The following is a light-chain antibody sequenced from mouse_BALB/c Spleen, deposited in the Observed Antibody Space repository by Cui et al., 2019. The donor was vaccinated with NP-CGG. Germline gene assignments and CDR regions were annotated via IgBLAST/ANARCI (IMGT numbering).Light chain of an antibody. Sequence: HAVVTQDSALTTSPGETVTLTCRSNTGAVTTSNYANWVQEKPAHLFIGLIGGTKNRAPGVPARFSGSLIGDKAVLTITGAQTEDEAIYFCALWYSNHWVFGGGTKLTVL. CDR3: ALWYSNHWV. J-gene: IGLJ1*01. CDR2: GTK. V-gene: IGLV1*01. CDR1: TGAVTTSNY.